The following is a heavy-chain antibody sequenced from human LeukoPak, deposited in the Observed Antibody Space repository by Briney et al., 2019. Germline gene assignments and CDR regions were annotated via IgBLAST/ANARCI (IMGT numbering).Heavy chain of an antibody. CDR1: GSTFSSNG. Sequence: GGSLRLSCAASGSTFSSNGMYWVRQAPGKGLEWVAFIPYDGRNTYYADSVKGRFTISRDTSKNTLYLQMINLRAEGTAVCYCAKESSASYYFDYWGQGTLVTVSS. CDR2: IPYDGRNT. D-gene: IGHD3-10*01. J-gene: IGHJ4*02. V-gene: IGHV3-30*02. CDR3: AKESSASYYFDY.